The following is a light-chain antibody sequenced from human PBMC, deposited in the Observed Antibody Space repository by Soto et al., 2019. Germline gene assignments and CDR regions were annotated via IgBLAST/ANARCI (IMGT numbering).Light chain of an antibody. V-gene: IGKV1-8*01. CDR3: QQLFDSPIT. CDR2: AAS. CDR1: QGISSY. Sequence: IRMPQSPSSFSSSTGDRFTLTFRASQGISSYLAWYQQKPGKAPKLLIYAASTLESGVPSRFSATVSGTEFSLTITSLQPEDFATYYCQQLFDSPITFGQGTRLEIK. J-gene: IGKJ5*01.